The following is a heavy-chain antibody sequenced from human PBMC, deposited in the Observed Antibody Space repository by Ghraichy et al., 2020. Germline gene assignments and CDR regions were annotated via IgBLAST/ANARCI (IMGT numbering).Heavy chain of an antibody. CDR2: IYYSGST. V-gene: IGHV4-39*01. J-gene: IGHJ4*02. CDR3: ARHASGGPYDFWSGYHYYFDY. CDR1: GGSISSSSYY. D-gene: IGHD3-3*01. Sequence: SETRSLTCTVSGGSISSSSYYWGWIRQPPGKGLEWIGSIYYSGSTYYNPSLKSRVTISVDTSKNQFSLKLSSVTAADTAVYYCARHASGGPYDFWSGYHYYFDYWGQGTLVTVSS.